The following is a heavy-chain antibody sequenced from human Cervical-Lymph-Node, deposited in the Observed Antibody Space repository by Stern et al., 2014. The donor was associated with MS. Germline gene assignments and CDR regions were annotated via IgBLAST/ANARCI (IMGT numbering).Heavy chain of an antibody. V-gene: IGHV1-46*01. CDR1: GYTFTSYY. D-gene: IGHD4-17*01. CDR2: INPSGGST. CDR3: ARDLWGPPLTTVIGMDV. J-gene: IGHJ6*02. Sequence: VQLVESGAEVKKPGASVKVSCKASGYTFTSYYMHWVRQAPGQGLEWMGXINPSGGSTSYAQKFQGRVTMTRDTSTSTVYMELSSLRSEDTAVYYCARDLWGPPLTTVIGMDVWGQGTTVTVSS.